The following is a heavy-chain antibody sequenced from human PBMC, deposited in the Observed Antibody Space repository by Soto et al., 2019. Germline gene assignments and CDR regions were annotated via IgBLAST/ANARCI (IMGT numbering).Heavy chain of an antibody. D-gene: IGHD1-1*01. CDR3: AREGTGTTSMDV. J-gene: IGHJ6*02. CDR2: MNPNSGNT. Sequence: QVELVQSGAEVKKPGASVKVSCKASGYTFTSYDINWMRQATGQGLEWMGWMNPNSGNTGYAQKFRGRVTMTRNTSISTAYMELSILRSEDTAVYYCAREGTGTTSMDVWGQGTTVTVSS. CDR1: GYTFTSYD. V-gene: IGHV1-8*02.